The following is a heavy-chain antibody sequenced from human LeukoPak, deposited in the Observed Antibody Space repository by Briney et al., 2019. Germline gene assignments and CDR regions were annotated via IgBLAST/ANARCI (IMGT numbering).Heavy chain of an antibody. D-gene: IGHD2-15*01. CDR3: AKAGYCSGGSCYRGFDY. J-gene: IGHJ4*02. V-gene: IGHV3-23*01. Sequence: GGSLRLSCAASGFTFSSYAMSWVRQAPGKGLEWVSAISGSGAGTHYADSVRGRFTISRDNSKNTLYLQMNSLRAEDTAVYYCAKAGYCSGGSCYRGFDYWGQGTLVTVSS. CDR2: ISGSGAGT. CDR1: GFTFSSYA.